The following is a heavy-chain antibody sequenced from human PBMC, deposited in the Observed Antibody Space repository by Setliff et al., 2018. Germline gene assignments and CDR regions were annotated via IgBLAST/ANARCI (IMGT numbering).Heavy chain of an antibody. Sequence: RASVKVSCKASGYTFTGYYMHWVRQAPGQGLEWMGRINPNSGGTNYAQKFQGRVTMTRDTSISTAYMELSRLRSDDTAVYNCAKDGVGAKYYFDYWGQGTLVTVSS. CDR1: GYTFTGYY. CDR3: AKDGVGAKYYFDY. D-gene: IGHD1-26*01. J-gene: IGHJ4*02. V-gene: IGHV1-2*06. CDR2: INPNSGGT.